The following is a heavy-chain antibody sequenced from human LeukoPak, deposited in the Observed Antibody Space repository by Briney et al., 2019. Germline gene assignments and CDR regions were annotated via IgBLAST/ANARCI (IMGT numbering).Heavy chain of an antibody. CDR3: ARGHSSSWDYYFDY. CDR1: GGSISSYY. Sequence: SETLSLTCTVSGGSISSYYWSWIRQPPGKGLEWIGYIYYSGSTNYNPSLKSRVTISVDTSKNQFSLKLSSVTAADTAVYYCARGHSSSWDYYFDYGGQGTLVTVSS. CDR2: IYYSGST. D-gene: IGHD6-13*01. V-gene: IGHV4-59*01. J-gene: IGHJ4*02.